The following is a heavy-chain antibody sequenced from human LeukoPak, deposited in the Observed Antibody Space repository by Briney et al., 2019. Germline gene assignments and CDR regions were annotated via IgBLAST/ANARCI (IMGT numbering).Heavy chain of an antibody. Sequence: PGGSLRLSCAASGFTFSSYAMHWVRQAPGKGLEWVAVISYDGSNKYYADSVKGRFTISRDNSKNTLYLQMNSLRAEDTAVYYCARDPPHYDGVAFDIWGQGTMVTVSS. J-gene: IGHJ3*02. CDR1: GFTFSSYA. CDR2: ISYDGSNK. D-gene: IGHD3-22*01. V-gene: IGHV3-30-3*01. CDR3: ARDPPHYDGVAFDI.